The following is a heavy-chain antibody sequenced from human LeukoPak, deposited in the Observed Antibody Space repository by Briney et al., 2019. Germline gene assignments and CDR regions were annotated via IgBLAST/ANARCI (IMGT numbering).Heavy chain of an antibody. J-gene: IGHJ4*02. CDR2: ISWNSGSI. D-gene: IGHD6-19*01. Sequence: GGSLRLSCAASGFTFSSYAMSWVRQAPGKGLEWVSGISWNSGSIGYADSVKGRFTISRDNSKNTLYLQMNSLRAEDTAVYYCASAYSSGWYYFDYWGQGTLVTVSS. CDR3: ASAYSSGWYYFDY. CDR1: GFTFSSYA. V-gene: IGHV3-23*01.